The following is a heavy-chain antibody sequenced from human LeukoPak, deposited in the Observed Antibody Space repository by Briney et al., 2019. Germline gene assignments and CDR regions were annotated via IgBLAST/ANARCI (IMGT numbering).Heavy chain of an antibody. CDR2: ISYDGSNK. D-gene: IGHD6-13*01. CDR1: GFPFSSYG. V-gene: IGHV3-30*03. J-gene: IGHJ4*02. Sequence: GRSLRLSCAASGFPFSSYGMHWVRQAPGKGLEWVAVISYDGSNKYYADSVKGRFTISRDNSKNTLYLQMNSLRAEDTAVYYCAREGALYSSSWYPDYWGQGTLVTVSS. CDR3: AREGALYSSSWYPDY.